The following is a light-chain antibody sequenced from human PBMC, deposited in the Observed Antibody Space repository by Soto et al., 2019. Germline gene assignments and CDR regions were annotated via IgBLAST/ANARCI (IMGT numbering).Light chain of an antibody. J-gene: IGKJ5*01. CDR3: QQYDDWPIT. CDR2: DGS. Sequence: EIVITQSPATLSVSPGERATLSCRASQSVRSNLAWYQHKPGQAPRLLIYDGSTRALGVPARFSGSESGTEFTLTISSLQSEDFAVYFCQQYDDWPITFGQGTRLEIK. V-gene: IGKV3-15*01. CDR1: QSVRSN.